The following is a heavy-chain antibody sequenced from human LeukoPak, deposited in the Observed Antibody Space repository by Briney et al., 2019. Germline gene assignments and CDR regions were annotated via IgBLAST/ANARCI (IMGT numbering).Heavy chain of an antibody. V-gene: IGHV3-23*01. D-gene: IGHD6-19*01. J-gene: IGHJ4*02. CDR1: GFTFSSYA. CDR3: ATSRKESSGWFQENYYFDY. Sequence: GGSLRLSCAASGFTFSSYAMSWVRQAPGKGLEWVSAISGSGGSTYYADSVKGRFTISRDNSKNTLYLQMNSLRAEDTAVYYCATSRKESSGWFQENYYFDYWGQGTLVTVSS. CDR2: ISGSGGST.